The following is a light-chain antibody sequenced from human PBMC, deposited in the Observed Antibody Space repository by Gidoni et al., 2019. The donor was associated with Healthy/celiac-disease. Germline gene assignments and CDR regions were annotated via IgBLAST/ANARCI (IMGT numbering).Light chain of an antibody. Sequence: YELTQPPSVSVSPGQTASITCSGDKLGDKYACWYQQKPGQSPVLVIDQDNKRPSGIPERFSGSNSGNTATLTISGTQAMDEADYYCQAWDSRTVVFGGGTKLTVL. CDR1: KLGDKY. CDR2: QDN. J-gene: IGLJ2*01. V-gene: IGLV3-1*01. CDR3: QAWDSRTVV.